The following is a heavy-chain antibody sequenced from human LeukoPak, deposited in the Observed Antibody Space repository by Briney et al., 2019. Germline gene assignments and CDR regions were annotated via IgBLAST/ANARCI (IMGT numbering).Heavy chain of an antibody. J-gene: IGHJ4*02. V-gene: IGHV3-9*01. D-gene: IGHD1-26*01. CDR2: ISWNSGSI. Sequence: SLRLSCAASGFTFDDYAMHWVRQAPGKGLEWVSGISWNSGSIGYADSVKGRFTISRDNAKNSLYLQMNSLRAEDTALYYCAKDAGWELLEHFDYWGQGTLVTVSS. CDR3: AKDAGWELLEHFDY. CDR1: GFTFDDYA.